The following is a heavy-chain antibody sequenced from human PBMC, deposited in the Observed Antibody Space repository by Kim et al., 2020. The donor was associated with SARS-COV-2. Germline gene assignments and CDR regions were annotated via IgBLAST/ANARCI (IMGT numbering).Heavy chain of an antibody. V-gene: IGHV4-34*01. CDR3: ARASGGTTMIVVVTPYYY. Sequence: SETLSLTCAVYGGSFSGYYWSWIRQPPGKGLEWIGEINHSGSTNYNPSLKSRVTISVDTSKNQFSLKLSSVTAADTAVYYCARASGGTTMIVVVTPYYY. D-gene: IGHD3-22*01. CDR1: GGSFSGYY. CDR2: INHSGST. J-gene: IGHJ6*01.